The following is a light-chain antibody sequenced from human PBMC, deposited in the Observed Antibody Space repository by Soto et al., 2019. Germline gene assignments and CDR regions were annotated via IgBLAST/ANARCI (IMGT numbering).Light chain of an antibody. CDR1: SSNIGSNT. Sequence: QLVLTQPPSASGTPGQRVTISCSGGSSNIGSNTVNWYQQLPGTAPKVLIYSNNQRPSGVPDRFSGSKSGTSASLAISGLQSEDEADYYCAAWDDSLNGQVFGTGTKVTVL. CDR3: AAWDDSLNGQV. J-gene: IGLJ1*01. CDR2: SNN. V-gene: IGLV1-44*01.